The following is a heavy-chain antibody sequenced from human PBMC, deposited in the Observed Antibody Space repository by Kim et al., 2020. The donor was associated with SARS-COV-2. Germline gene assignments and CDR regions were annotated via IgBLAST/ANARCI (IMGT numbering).Heavy chain of an antibody. Sequence: ASVKVSCKASGYTFTSFGFSWVRQAPGQGLEWMGWISTYNGNTKYAQKLQGRVTMTTDATTSAAYMELSSLRSDDTAMYYCARTGGIPDYDSDMDVGGQGTAVTVSS. V-gene: IGHV1-18*01. J-gene: IGHJ6*02. CDR2: ISTYNGNT. D-gene: IGHD6-13*01. CDR3: ARTGGIPDYDSDMDV. CDR1: GYTFTSFG.